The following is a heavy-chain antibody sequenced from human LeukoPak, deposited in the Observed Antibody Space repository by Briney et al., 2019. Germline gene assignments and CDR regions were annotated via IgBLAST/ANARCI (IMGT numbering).Heavy chain of an antibody. J-gene: IGHJ4*02. Sequence: ASVKVSCKASGYTFTDYYIHWVRQAPGQGLEWMGWISPNSGGTKYAQKFQGRVTMTRDTSISTAYMELTRLGFDDTAVFYCARLDDNTNFDYWGQGTRVTVSS. D-gene: IGHD1-1*01. V-gene: IGHV1-2*02. CDR3: ARLDDNTNFDY. CDR1: GYTFTDYY. CDR2: ISPNSGGT.